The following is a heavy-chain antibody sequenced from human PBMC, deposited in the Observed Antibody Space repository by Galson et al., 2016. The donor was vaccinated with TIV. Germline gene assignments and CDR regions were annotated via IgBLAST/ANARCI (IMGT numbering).Heavy chain of an antibody. CDR1: GYSFTTYW. CDR2: IYPGDSDT. J-gene: IGHJ4*02. V-gene: IGHV5-51*01. D-gene: IGHD5-12*01. CDR3: AAKPHSRHPDYFYHTGYPFDT. Sequence: QSGAEVKKPGESLKISCKGSGYSFTTYWIGWVRQMPGKGLEWMGIIYPGDSDTRYTPSFQGQVTISADKSISTAYLQWSSLKASDTAMYFFAAKPHSRHPDYFYHTGYPFDTWGQGTLVTVSS.